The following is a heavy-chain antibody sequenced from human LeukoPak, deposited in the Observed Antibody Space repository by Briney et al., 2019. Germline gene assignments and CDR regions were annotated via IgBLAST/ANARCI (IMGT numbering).Heavy chain of an antibody. CDR3: ARELAMVGGVIGAFDI. D-gene: IGHD3-10*01. CDR2: IYSSGST. J-gene: IGHJ3*02. Sequence: SETLSLTCTVSGGSISSYYSSWIRQPPGKGLEWIGYIYSSGSTTYNPSLKSRVTISVDTSKNQFSLKLSSVTAAETGVYYCARELAMVGGVIGAFDIWGEGTMVTVSS. CDR1: GGSISSYY. V-gene: IGHV4-59*01.